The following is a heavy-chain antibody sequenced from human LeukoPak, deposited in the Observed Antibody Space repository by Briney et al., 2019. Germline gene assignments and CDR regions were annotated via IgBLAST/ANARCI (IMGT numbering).Heavy chain of an antibody. Sequence: GGSLRLSCSASGFTFSSYEMNWARQAPGKGLEWVSYISGSGSKIHYADSVKGRFTISRDNAKNSLYLQMNSLRVEDTAVYYCARDTSGWYRWFDPWGQGTLVTVSS. CDR3: ARDTSGWYRWFDP. CDR1: GFTFSSYE. CDR2: ISGSGSKI. D-gene: IGHD6-19*01. J-gene: IGHJ5*02. V-gene: IGHV3-48*03.